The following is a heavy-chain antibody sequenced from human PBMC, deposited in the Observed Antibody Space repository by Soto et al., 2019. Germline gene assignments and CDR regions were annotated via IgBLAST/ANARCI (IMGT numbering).Heavy chain of an antibody. Sequence: SGPTLVNPTETLTLTCTVSGFSLSNARMGVSWIRQPPGKALEWLAHIFSNDEKSYSTSLKSRLTISKDTSKSQVVLTMTNMDPVDTATYYCARILRGSSSDLPGYWGQGTLVTVSS. CDR2: IFSNDEK. J-gene: IGHJ4*02. D-gene: IGHD6-6*01. CDR1: GFSLSNARMG. CDR3: ARILRGSSSDLPGY. V-gene: IGHV2-26*01.